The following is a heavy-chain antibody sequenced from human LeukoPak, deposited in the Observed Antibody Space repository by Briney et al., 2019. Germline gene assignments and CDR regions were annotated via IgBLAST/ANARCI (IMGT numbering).Heavy chain of an antibody. Sequence: ASVKVSCKASGYTFIGYYMHWVRQAPGQGLEWMGWINPNSGDTNYVQKFQGWVTMTRDTSISTVYMEMSRLRSDDTAVYYCALGLMVRNVFDIWGQGTMVTVSS. J-gene: IGHJ3*02. CDR3: ALGLMVRNVFDI. CDR1: GYTFIGYY. CDR2: INPNSGDT. D-gene: IGHD3-10*01. V-gene: IGHV1-2*04.